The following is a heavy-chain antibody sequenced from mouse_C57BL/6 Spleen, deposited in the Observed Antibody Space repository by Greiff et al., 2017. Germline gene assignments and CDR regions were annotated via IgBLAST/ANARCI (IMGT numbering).Heavy chain of an antibody. V-gene: IGHV5-17*01. D-gene: IGHD1-1*01. CDR1: GFTFSDYG. CDR2: ISSGSSTI. CDR3: AKTDDGSSYWYFDV. Sequence: EVHLVESGGGLVKPGGSLKLSCAASGFTFSDYGMHWVRQAPEQGLEWVAYISSGSSTIYYADTVKGRFTLSRDHAKNTLFLQMTSLRSEDADIYDCAKTDDGSSYWYFDVWGTGTTVTVSS. J-gene: IGHJ1*03.